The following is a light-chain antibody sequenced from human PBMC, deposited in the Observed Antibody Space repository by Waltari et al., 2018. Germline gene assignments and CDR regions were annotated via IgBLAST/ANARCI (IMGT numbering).Light chain of an antibody. CDR3: QQSHSTPLT. Sequence: DIQMTQSPSSLSASVGDRVTITCRAIESISRYLKWYQQKTGKAPKLLIYDASSLQSGDLSRFSGSGSGTDFTLTISSLQPDDFATYYCQQSHSTPLTFGGGTKVEIK. CDR1: ESISRY. J-gene: IGKJ4*01. CDR2: DAS. V-gene: IGKV1-39*01.